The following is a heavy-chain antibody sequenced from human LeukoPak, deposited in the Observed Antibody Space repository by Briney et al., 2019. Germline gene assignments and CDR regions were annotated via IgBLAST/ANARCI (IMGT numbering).Heavy chain of an antibody. Sequence: GASVRVSCKASEYTFTGYYMHWVRQAPGQGLEWMGWINPNSGDTNSAQKFQDRVTMTRDTSISTAYMELSRLRFDDTAVYYCARGSLRYFDYWGQGTLVTVSS. V-gene: IGHV1-2*02. CDR1: EYTFTGYY. D-gene: IGHD3-10*01. CDR2: INPNSGDT. J-gene: IGHJ4*02. CDR3: ARGSLRYFDY.